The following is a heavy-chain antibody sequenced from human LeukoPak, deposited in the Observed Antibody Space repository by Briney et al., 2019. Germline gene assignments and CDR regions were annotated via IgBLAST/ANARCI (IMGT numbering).Heavy chain of an antibody. J-gene: IGHJ4*02. CDR1: GFIFSSYW. D-gene: IGHD6-19*01. CDR2: IKQDGTEK. Sequence: GGSLRLSCAASGFIFSSYWMTWVRQAPGKGLEWVANIKQDGTEKYYVDSVKGRFTISRDNAKNSLYLQMNGLRVEDTAVYYCARDRQWLGRDEFFDYWGQGTLVTVSS. CDR3: ARDRQWLGRDEFFDY. V-gene: IGHV3-7*01.